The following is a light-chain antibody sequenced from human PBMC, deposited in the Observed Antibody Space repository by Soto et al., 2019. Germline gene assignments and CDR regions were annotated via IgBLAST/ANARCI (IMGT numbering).Light chain of an antibody. Sequence: EIVLTQSPGTLSLSPGERATLSCRASQSVSSSYLAWYQQKPGQAPRLLIYGASSRATGIPDRLSGSGSGTDFTLTISRVEPEDFAVYYCHQYDSSPWTFGQGTK. CDR3: HQYDSSPWT. V-gene: IGKV3-20*01. CDR2: GAS. J-gene: IGKJ1*01. CDR1: QSVSSSY.